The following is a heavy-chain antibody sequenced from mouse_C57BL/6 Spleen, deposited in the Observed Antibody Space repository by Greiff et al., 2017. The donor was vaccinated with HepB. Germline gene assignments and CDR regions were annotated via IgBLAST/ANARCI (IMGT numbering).Heavy chain of an antibody. Sequence: ESGPELVKPGASVKISCKASGYAFSSSWMNWVKQRPGKGLEWIGRIYPGDGDTNYNGKFKGKATLTADKSSSTAYMQLSSLTSEDSAVYFCARERYYGSSPAWFAYWGQGTLVTVSA. CDR3: ARERYYGSSPAWFAY. V-gene: IGHV1-82*01. CDR1: GYAFSSSW. CDR2: IYPGDGDT. D-gene: IGHD1-1*01. J-gene: IGHJ3*01.